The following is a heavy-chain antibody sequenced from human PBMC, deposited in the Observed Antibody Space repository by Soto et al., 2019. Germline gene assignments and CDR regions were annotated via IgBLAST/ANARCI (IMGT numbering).Heavy chain of an antibody. CDR1: GYTFTSYA. V-gene: IGHV1-3*01. CDR3: ARRVVAASAEYFQH. Sequence: ASVKVSCKASGYTFTSYAMHWVRQAPGQRLEWMGWINAGNGNTKYSQKFQGRVTITRDTSASTAYMELSSRRSEDTALYYGARRVVAASAEYFQHWGQGTLVTVSS. D-gene: IGHD2-15*01. CDR2: INAGNGNT. J-gene: IGHJ1*01.